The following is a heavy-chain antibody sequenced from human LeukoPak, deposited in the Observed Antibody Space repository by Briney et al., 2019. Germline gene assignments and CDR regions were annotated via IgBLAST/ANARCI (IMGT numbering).Heavy chain of an antibody. J-gene: IGHJ4*02. Sequence: GGSLRLSCAASGFSVSSNYMSWVRQAPGKGLEWVAIISYDGSNKYYADSVKGRFTISRDSSKNTLYLQMNSLRSEDTAVYYCARTRYDSSGYYHSAPFDYWGRGTLVTVSS. CDR2: ISYDGSNK. CDR3: ARTRYDSSGYYHSAPFDY. D-gene: IGHD3-22*01. CDR1: GFSVSSNY. V-gene: IGHV3-30*03.